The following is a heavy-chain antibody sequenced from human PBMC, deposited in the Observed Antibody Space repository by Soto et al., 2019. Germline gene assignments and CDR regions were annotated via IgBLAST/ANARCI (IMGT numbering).Heavy chain of an antibody. CDR2: IYYSGST. J-gene: IGHJ3*02. CDR3: AREYSSGWYVAYDI. Sequence: SETLSLTCTVSGGSISSGGYYWSWIRQHPGKGLEWIGYIYYSGSTYYNPSLKSRVTISVDTSKNHFSLRLSSVTAADTAVYYCAREYSSGWYVAYDIWGQGTMVTVSS. D-gene: IGHD6-19*01. CDR1: GGSISSGGYY. V-gene: IGHV4-31*03.